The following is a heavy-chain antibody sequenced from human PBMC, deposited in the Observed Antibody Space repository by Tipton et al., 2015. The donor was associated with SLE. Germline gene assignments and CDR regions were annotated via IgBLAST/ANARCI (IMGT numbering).Heavy chain of an antibody. V-gene: IGHV4-31*03. Sequence: TLSLTCTVSGASISSGVYYWSWIRQHPGKGLEWIGYIYYSGSTYYNPSLKSRVTISVDTSKNQFSLKLSSVTAADTAVYYCASNVVATIAYFDYWGQGTLVTVSS. CDR2: IYYSGST. CDR1: GASISSGVYY. D-gene: IGHD5-12*01. J-gene: IGHJ4*02. CDR3: ASNVVATIAYFDY.